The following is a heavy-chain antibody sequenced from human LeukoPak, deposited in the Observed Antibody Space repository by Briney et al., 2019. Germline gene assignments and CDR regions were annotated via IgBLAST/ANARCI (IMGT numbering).Heavy chain of an antibody. CDR1: GGSISSYY. V-gene: IGHV4-59*01. Sequence: SETLSLTCTVSGGSISSYYWSWIRQPPGKGLEWIGYIYYSGSTNYNPSLKSRVTISVDTSKNQFSLKLSSVTAADTAVYYCARSSGSMVTVWFDPWGQGTLVTVSS. J-gene: IGHJ5*02. CDR3: ARSSGSMVTVWFDP. CDR2: IYYSGST. D-gene: IGHD3-10*01.